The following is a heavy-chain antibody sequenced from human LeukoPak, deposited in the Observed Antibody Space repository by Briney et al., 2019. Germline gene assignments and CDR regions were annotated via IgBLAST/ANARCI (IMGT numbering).Heavy chain of an antibody. CDR1: GYTFTGYY. V-gene: IGHV1-2*06. CDR3: ARPYYDWSNEFYP. J-gene: IGHJ5*02. Sequence: GASVKVSCKASGYTFTGYYMHWVRQAPGQGLEWMGRINPNSGGTNYAQKFQGRVTMTRDTSISTAYMELSRLRSDETAVYYCARPYYDWSNEFYPWGQGTLVTVSS. D-gene: IGHD3-22*01. CDR2: INPNSGGT.